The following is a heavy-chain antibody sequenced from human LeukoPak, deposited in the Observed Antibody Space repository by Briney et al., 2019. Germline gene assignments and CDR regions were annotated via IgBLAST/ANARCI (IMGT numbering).Heavy chain of an antibody. V-gene: IGHV1-2*02. CDR2: INPKSGGT. Sequence: ASVKVSCKASGYSFTGHYMHWVRQAPGQGLEWMGWINPKSGGTNYAQKFQGRVTMTRDTSISTAYMELSRLRSDDTAVYYCARDPRYCSGGSCYLPFLDYWGQGTLVTVSS. D-gene: IGHD2-15*01. CDR3: ARDPRYCSGGSCYLPFLDY. CDR1: GYSFTGHY. J-gene: IGHJ4*02.